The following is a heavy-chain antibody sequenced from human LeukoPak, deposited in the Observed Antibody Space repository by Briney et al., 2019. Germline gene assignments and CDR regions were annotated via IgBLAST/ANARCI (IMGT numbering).Heavy chain of an antibody. V-gene: IGHV3-48*02. CDR3: ARLLKYYYDSSGSGEDWYFDL. CDR1: GFTFSYHS. D-gene: IGHD3-22*01. Sequence: PGGSLRLSCAAYGFTFSYHSMNWVRQAPGKGLEWISKISRSGDTIYYADSVKGRFTISRDNADSSLYLQMNSLRDEDTAVYYCARLLKYYYDSSGSGEDWYFDLWGRGTLVTVSS. J-gene: IGHJ2*01. CDR2: ISRSGDTI.